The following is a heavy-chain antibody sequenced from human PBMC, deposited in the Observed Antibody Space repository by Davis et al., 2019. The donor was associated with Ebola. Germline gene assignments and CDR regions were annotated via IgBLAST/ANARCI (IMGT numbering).Heavy chain of an antibody. V-gene: IGHV4-34*01. CDR1: GGSISSYY. CDR2: INHSGST. Sequence: SETLSLTCTVSGGSISSYYWSWIRQPPGKGLEWIGEINHSGSTNYNPSLKSRVTISVDTSKNQFSLKLSSVTAADTAVYYCAGGNLIDYWGQGTLVTVSS. J-gene: IGHJ4*02. CDR3: AGGNLIDY.